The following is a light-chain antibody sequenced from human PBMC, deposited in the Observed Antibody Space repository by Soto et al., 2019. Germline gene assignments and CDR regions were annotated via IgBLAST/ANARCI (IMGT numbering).Light chain of an antibody. CDR1: SSNIGSNT. CDR2: TNN. V-gene: IGLV1-44*01. J-gene: IGLJ3*02. CDR3: AAWDDTLNGQV. Sequence: QSVLTQPPSASGTPGQRVTISCSGSSSNIGSNTVNWYQQVPGTAPKYVIYTNNQRPSGVPARFSGSQSGTSASLAISGLQSEHDAVYYCAAWDDTLNGQVFGGGTKVTVL.